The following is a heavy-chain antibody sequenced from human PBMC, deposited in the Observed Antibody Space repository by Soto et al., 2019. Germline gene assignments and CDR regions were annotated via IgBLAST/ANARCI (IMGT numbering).Heavy chain of an antibody. D-gene: IGHD3-3*01. CDR3: ARDGWGGVRLLPPRSGMED. J-gene: IGHJ6*02. V-gene: IGHV5-10-1*01. Sequence: GESLQISCKGSGYSFTSYWISCVRQMPGKGLEWMGMIDPSDSYTNYSPSFQGHVTISADKSISTASLQWSRLRASDTAMYYCARDGWGGVRLLPPRSGMEDWGEET. CDR2: IDPSDSYT. CDR1: GYSFTSYW.